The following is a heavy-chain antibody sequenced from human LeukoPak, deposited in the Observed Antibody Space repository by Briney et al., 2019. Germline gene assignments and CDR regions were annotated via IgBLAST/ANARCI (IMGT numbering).Heavy chain of an antibody. D-gene: IGHD4/OR15-4a*01. CDR1: GGSISSSSYY. Sequence: SETLSPTCTVSGGSISSSSYYWGWIRQPPGKGLEWIGSIYYSGSTYYNPSLKSRVTISVDTSKNQFSLKLSSVTAADTAVYYCARAPLTREGKGIWFDPWGQGTLVTVSS. CDR2: IYYSGST. CDR3: ARAPLTREGKGIWFDP. V-gene: IGHV4-39*07. J-gene: IGHJ5*02.